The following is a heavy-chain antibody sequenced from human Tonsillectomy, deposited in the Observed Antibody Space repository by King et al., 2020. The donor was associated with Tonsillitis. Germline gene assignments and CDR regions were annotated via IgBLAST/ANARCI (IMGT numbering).Heavy chain of an antibody. Sequence: VQLVESGGGLVQPGRSLRLSCAASGFTFDDYAMHWVRQAPGKGLEWVSGISWNSGSIGYADSVKGRFTISRDNAKNSLYLQMNSLRAEDTALYYCAKDIVGSGYYIDYWGQGTLVTVSS. J-gene: IGHJ4*02. V-gene: IGHV3-9*01. CDR1: GFTFDDYA. CDR3: AKDIVGSGYYIDY. CDR2: ISWNSGSI. D-gene: IGHD3-22*01.